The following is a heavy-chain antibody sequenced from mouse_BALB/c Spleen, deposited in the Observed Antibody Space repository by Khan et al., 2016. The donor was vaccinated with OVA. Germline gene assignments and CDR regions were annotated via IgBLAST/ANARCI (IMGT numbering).Heavy chain of an antibody. V-gene: IGHV1-54*01. J-gene: IGHJ3*01. D-gene: IGHD3-2*02. CDR2: INPGSGGT. Sequence: QVRLQQSGAELVRPGTSVKVSCKASGYAFTNYLIEWVKQRPGQGLEWIGVINPGSGGTNYNEKFKDKATLTADKSSSTAYMQLSSLTSDDSAVYFGSRSGYGFGAYWGPGTLVTVSA. CDR3: SRSGYGFGAY. CDR1: GYAFTNYL.